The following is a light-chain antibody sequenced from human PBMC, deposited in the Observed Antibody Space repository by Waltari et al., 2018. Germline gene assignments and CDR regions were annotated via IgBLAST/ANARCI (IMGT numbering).Light chain of an antibody. CDR2: END. CDR1: SSNIGINY. J-gene: IGLJ3*02. CDR3: GTWDSSLSPLWV. V-gene: IGLV1-51*01. Sequence: QSMLTQPPSVSAAPGQKVTISCSGSSSNIGINYVSWYQQLPGTAPKLLIYENDKRPSGIPDRFSGSKSGTSATLGITGLQTGDEADYYCGTWDSSLSPLWVFGGGTKLTVL.